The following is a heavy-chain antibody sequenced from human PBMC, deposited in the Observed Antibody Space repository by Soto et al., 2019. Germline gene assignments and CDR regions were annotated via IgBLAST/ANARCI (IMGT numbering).Heavy chain of an antibody. D-gene: IGHD6-13*01. CDR2: ISYDGSNK. CDR1: GFTFSSYG. V-gene: IGHV3-30*18. CDR3: AKDTPSAGTLDY. J-gene: IGHJ4*02. Sequence: VGSLRLSCAASGFTFSSYGMHWVRQAPGKGLEWVAVISYDGSNKYYADSVKGRFTISRDNSKNTLYLQMNSLRAEDTAVYYCAKDTPSAGTLDYWGQGTLVTVSS.